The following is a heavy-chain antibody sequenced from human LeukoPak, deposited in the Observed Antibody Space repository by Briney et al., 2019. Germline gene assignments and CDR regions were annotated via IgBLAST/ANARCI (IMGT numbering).Heavy chain of an antibody. CDR2: FHPEDDEI. Sequence: GASVKVSCTVSGSSLSGLSMHWVRHSPPKGLEWLGGFHPEDDEIIYAQNFQGRVTMTEDTSTDTAYMELRSLRSEDTAVYYCVTGDHSPYYFHYWGQGTLVTVSS. CDR3: VTGDHSPYYFHY. D-gene: IGHD1-26*01. J-gene: IGHJ4*02. CDR1: GSSLSGLS. V-gene: IGHV1-24*01.